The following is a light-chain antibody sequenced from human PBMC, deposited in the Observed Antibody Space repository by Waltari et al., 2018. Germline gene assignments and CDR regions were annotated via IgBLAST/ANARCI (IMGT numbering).Light chain of an antibody. Sequence: QSALTQPRSVSGSPGQSVPISCTGTSRDFGGYNHVSWYQQYPGKAPKLMIYDVSKRPSGVPDRFSGSKSGNTASLTISGLQAEDEADYYCCSHAGTYVVFGGGTKLTVL. CDR1: SRDFGGYNH. CDR3: CSHAGTYVV. V-gene: IGLV2-11*01. CDR2: DVS. J-gene: IGLJ2*01.